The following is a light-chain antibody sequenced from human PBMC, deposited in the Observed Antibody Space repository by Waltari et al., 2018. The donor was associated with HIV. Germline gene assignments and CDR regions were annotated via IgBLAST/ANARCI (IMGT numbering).Light chain of an antibody. V-gene: IGLV1-47*01. J-gene: IGLJ3*02. CDR2: RNN. CDR3: AAWDDSLSGWV. Sequence: QSMLPQPPSASGTPGQRVTISCSGSSSNIGSNYVYWYQQVPGTAPKLRIYRNNQRPSGAPDRFSGSKSGTAASLAISGLRSEDEADYYCAAWDDSLSGWVFGGGTKLTVL. CDR1: SSNIGSNY.